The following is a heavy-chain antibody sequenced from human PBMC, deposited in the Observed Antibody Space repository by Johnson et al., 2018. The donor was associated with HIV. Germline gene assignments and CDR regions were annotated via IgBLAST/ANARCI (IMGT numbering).Heavy chain of an antibody. Sequence: VQLVESGGGVVRPGGSLRLSCAASGFTFDDYGMSWVRQAPGKGMEWVSGINWNGGSTGYADSVKGRFTISRDNAKNSLYLQMNSLRAEDTAVYYCARGVGATLPDAFDIWGQGTMVTVSS. CDR2: INWNGGST. V-gene: IGHV3-20*04. CDR1: GFTFDDYG. D-gene: IGHD1-26*01. CDR3: ARGVGATLPDAFDI. J-gene: IGHJ3*02.